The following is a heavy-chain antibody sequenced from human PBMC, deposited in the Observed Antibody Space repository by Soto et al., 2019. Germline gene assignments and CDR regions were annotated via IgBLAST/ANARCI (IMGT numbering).Heavy chain of an antibody. CDR3: ARDRRAVVVAATPFWFDP. V-gene: IGHV3-30-3*01. J-gene: IGHJ5*02. Sequence: GGSLRLSCAASGFTFSSYAMHWVRQAPGKGLEWVAVISYDGSNKYYADSVKGRFTISRDNSKNTLYLQMNSLRAEDTAVYYCARDRRAVVVAATPFWFDPWGQGTLVTVSS. D-gene: IGHD2-15*01. CDR2: ISYDGSNK. CDR1: GFTFSSYA.